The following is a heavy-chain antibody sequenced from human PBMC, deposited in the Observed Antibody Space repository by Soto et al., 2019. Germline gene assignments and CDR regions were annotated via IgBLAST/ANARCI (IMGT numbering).Heavy chain of an antibody. D-gene: IGHD2-8*01. CDR3: AKNGQPPYYYYGMDV. CDR1: GYTFSRYG. J-gene: IGHJ6*02. CDR2: ISGYNGDT. V-gene: IGHV1-18*01. Sequence: QGQLVQSGPEVKKSGASVKVSCKASGYTFSRYGISWVRQAPGQGLEWMGWISGYNGDTKYAQKVQGRVTMTIDTSTYTAYMELRSQTSDDTAIYYCAKNGQPPYYYYGMDVWDQGTTVTVSS.